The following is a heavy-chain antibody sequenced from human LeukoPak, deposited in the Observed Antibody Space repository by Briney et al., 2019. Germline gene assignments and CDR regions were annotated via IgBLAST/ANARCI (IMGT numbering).Heavy chain of an antibody. J-gene: IGHJ5*02. CDR1: GFTFSSYG. D-gene: IGHD3-16*01. Sequence: GGSLRLSCAASGFTFSSYGMHWVRQAPGKGLEWVAVIWYDGSNKYYADSVKGRFTISRDNSKNTLYLQMNSLRAEDTAVYYCAREILGDYNWFDLWGQGTLVTVSS. V-gene: IGHV3-33*01. CDR3: AREILGDYNWFDL. CDR2: IWYDGSNK.